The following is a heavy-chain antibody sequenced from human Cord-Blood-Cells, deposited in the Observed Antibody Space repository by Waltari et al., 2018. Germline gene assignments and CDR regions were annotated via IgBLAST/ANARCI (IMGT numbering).Heavy chain of an antibody. V-gene: IGHV4-39*01. D-gene: IGHD1-26*01. CDR3: ASKWELSF. CDR1: GGSLSSTSYS. J-gene: IGHJ4*01. CDR2: IYYSVIT. Sequence: QLQLQESGPGLVKPSETLSLTCTVSGGSLSSTSYSWGWLRRPPGKELGWIGSIYYSVITYYNPSLKSRVNISVDTSKNQFSLKLSSVTAADTAVYYCASKWELSFGGHGTLVTVSS.